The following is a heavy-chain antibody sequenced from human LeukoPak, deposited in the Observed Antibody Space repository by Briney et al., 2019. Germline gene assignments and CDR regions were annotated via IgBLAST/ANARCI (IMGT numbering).Heavy chain of an antibody. V-gene: IGHV3-21*01. CDR1: GFTFSSYR. CDR2: ISSSSDYI. D-gene: IGHD5-12*01. J-gene: IGHJ5*02. Sequence: GGSLRLSCAASGFTFSSYRMNWVRQAPGKGLEWVSCISSSSDYIYYADSAKGRFTSSRDNAKNSLYLQMNGLRAEDTAVYYCARERGYGGYKWFDPWGQGTLVTVSS. CDR3: ARERGYGGYKWFDP.